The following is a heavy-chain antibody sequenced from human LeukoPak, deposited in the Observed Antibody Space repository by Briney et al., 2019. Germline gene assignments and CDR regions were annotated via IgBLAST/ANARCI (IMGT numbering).Heavy chain of an antibody. CDR3: TRQSHYDILTGYEE. J-gene: IGHJ4*02. CDR1: GFTFSGSA. CDR2: IRSKANSYAT. V-gene: IGHV3-73*01. D-gene: IGHD3-9*01. Sequence: GGSLRLSCAASGFTFSGSAMHWVRQASGKGLEWVGRIRSKANSYATAYAASVKGRFTISRDDSKNTAYLQMNSLKTEDTVVYYCTRQSHYDILTGYEEWGQGTLVTVSS.